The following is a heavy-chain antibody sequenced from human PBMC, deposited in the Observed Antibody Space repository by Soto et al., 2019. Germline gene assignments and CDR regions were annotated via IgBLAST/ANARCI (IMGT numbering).Heavy chain of an antibody. CDR1: GYTFTSYA. D-gene: IGHD2-15*01. CDR3: ARGGVVAVDY. V-gene: IGHV1-3*01. Sequence: QVQLVQSGAEVKKPGASVKVSCKASGYTFTSYAMHWVRQAPGQRLEWMGWINAGNDNTKYSQKFQGRVTITRDTSASTAYMELSSLRSEDTAVYYCARGGVVAVDYWGQGTLVTVSS. J-gene: IGHJ4*02. CDR2: INAGNDNT.